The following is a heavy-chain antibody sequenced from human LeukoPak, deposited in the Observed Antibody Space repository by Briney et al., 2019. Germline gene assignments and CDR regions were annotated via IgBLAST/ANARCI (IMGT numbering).Heavy chain of an antibody. CDR1: GGSISSYY. J-gene: IGHJ4*02. CDR2: IYYSGST. Sequence: SETLSLTCTVSGGSISSYYWSWIRQPPGKGLEWTGYIYYSGSTNYNPSLKSRVTISVDTSKNQFSLKLSSVTAADTAVYYCARSGSSSWYWSSNFDYWGQGTLVTVSS. V-gene: IGHV4-59*01. D-gene: IGHD6-13*01. CDR3: ARSGSSSWYWSSNFDY.